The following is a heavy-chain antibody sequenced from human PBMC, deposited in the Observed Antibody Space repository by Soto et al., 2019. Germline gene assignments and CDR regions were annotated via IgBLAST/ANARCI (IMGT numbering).Heavy chain of an antibody. V-gene: IGHV4-59*08. Sequence: SETLSLTCTVSGGSISSYYWSWIRQPPGKGLEWIGYIYYSGSTNYNPSLKSRVTISVDTSKNQLSLKLSSVTAADTAVYYCARHVEPAAKYFDYWGQGTLVTVSS. CDR3: ARHVEPAAKYFDY. CDR2: IYYSGST. CDR1: GGSISSYY. J-gene: IGHJ4*02. D-gene: IGHD2-2*01.